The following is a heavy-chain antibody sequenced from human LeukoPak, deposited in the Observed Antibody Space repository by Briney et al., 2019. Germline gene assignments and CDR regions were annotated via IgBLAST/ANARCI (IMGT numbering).Heavy chain of an antibody. J-gene: IGHJ3*02. CDR2: ISYDGSNK. CDR1: GFTFSSYA. CDR3: ARVKSSSRDAFDI. V-gene: IGHV3-30-3*01. D-gene: IGHD6-13*01. Sequence: PGRSLRLSCAASGFTFSSYAMHWVRQAPGKGLEWVAVISYDGSNKYYADSVKVRFTISRDNSKNTLYLQTNSLRAEDTAVYYCARVKSSSRDAFDIWGQGTMVTVSS.